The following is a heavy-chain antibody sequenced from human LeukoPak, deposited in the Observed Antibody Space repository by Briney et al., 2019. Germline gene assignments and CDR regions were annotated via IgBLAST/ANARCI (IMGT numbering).Heavy chain of an antibody. CDR3: ARDRYSSGWSWNYYYYYYMDV. Sequence: PGGSLRLSCAASGFTFSSYGMHWVRQAPGKGLEWVAVISYDGSNKYYADSVKGRFTISRDNSKNTLYLQMNSLRAEDTAVYYCARDRYSSGWSWNYYYYYYMDVWGKGTTVTISS. V-gene: IGHV3-30*03. J-gene: IGHJ6*03. CDR1: GFTFSSYG. D-gene: IGHD6-19*01. CDR2: ISYDGSNK.